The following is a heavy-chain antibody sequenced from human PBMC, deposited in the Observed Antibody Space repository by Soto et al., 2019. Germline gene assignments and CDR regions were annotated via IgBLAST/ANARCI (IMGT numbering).Heavy chain of an antibody. J-gene: IGHJ3*02. CDR1: GFSLSTSGVA. CDR2: SYWDDDK. CDR3: AHRLTATAFDI. Sequence: QITLKESGPTLVKPTQTLTLTCTFSGFSLSTSGVAVGWIRQPPGKALEWLALSYWDDDKRYRPSMKDRLTTTRDHSTHQVVLIMTTMDPEDTATYYWAHRLTATAFDIWGQGTMVTVSS. V-gene: IGHV2-5*02. D-gene: IGHD2-21*02.